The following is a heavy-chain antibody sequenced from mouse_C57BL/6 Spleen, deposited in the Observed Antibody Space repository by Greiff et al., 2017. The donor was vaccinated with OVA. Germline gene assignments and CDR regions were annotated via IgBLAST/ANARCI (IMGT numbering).Heavy chain of an antibody. D-gene: IGHD1-1*01. CDR2: IDPSDSYT. V-gene: IGHV1-69*01. J-gene: IGHJ2*01. Sequence: QVQLQQPGAELVMPGASVKLSCKASGYTFTSYWMHWVKQRPGQGLEWIGEIDPSDSYTNYNQKFKGKSTLTVDKSSSTAYMQLSGLTSEDSAVNYCERVRYYGSIFDYWGQGTTLTVSS. CDR3: ERVRYYGSIFDY. CDR1: GYTFTSYW.